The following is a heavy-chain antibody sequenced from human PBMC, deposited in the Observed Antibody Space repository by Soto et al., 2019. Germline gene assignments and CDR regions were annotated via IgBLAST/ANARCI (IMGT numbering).Heavy chain of an antibody. Sequence: QVQLVESGGGLVAPGGSLRLSCEASGFTFSDYYMRWIRQVPGRGLECLSYVSSDGGFTHYADSVQGRFTISRDNTKNSLFLEMKGLRAEDTALYFCARDPMGRGVPLDYWGPGTLVTVSS. D-gene: IGHD3-10*01. J-gene: IGHJ4*02. CDR2: VSSDGGFT. V-gene: IGHV3-11*06. CDR3: ARDPMGRGVPLDY. CDR1: GFTFSDYY.